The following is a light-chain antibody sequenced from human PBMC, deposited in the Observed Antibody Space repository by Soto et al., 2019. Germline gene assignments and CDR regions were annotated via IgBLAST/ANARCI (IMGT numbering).Light chain of an antibody. CDR3: AAWDDSLTALV. J-gene: IGLJ2*01. CDR1: NSNIGTNT. Sequence: QSVLTQPPSASGTPGQGVTISCSGSNSNIGTNTVNWYQQLPGTAPKALIHTNNQRPSGVPDRFSGSKSGTSASLAISGLQSEDEAHYYCAAWDDSLTALVFGGGTKLTGL. V-gene: IGLV1-44*01. CDR2: TNN.